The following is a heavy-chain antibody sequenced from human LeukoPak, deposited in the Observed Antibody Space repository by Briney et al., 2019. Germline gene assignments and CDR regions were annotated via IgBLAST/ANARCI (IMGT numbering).Heavy chain of an antibody. V-gene: IGHV4-59*08. CDR1: GGSISSYY. D-gene: IGHD6-25*01. J-gene: IGHJ6*03. CDR3: ARQAVLSRDYYYYYMDV. Sequence: PSETLSLTCTVSGGSISSYYWGWIRQPPGKGLEWIGYIYYSGSTNYNPSLKSRVTISVDTSKNQFALKLSSVTAADTAVYYCARQAVLSRDYYYYYMDVWGKGTTVTVSS. CDR2: IYYSGST.